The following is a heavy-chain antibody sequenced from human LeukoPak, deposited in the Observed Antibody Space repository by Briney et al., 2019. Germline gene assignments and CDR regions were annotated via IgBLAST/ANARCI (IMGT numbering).Heavy chain of an antibody. J-gene: IGHJ5*02. D-gene: IGHD3-22*01. V-gene: IGHV4-59*11. CDR1: GGSISSHY. CDR2: IYYSGST. Sequence: SETLSLTCTVSGGSISSHYWSWIRQPPGKGLEWIGYIYYSGSTNYNPSLKSRVTISVDTSKNQFSLKLSSVTAADTAVYYCARDLRVRVNYDSSMRFDPWGQGTLVTVSP. CDR3: ARDLRVRVNYDSSMRFDP.